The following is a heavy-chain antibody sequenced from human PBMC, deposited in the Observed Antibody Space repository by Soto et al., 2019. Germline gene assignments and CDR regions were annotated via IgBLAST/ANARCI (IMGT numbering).Heavy chain of an antibody. Sequence: SSVKVSCKVSGYTLTELSMHWVRQAPGKGLEWMGGFDPEDGETIYAQKFQGRVTMTEDTSTDTAYMELSSLRSEDTAVYYCATAPMDRIYYVRSGPNWFDPWGQGSLVTVSS. D-gene: IGHD3-22*01. CDR2: FDPEDGET. J-gene: IGHJ5*02. CDR3: ATAPMDRIYYVRSGPNWFDP. V-gene: IGHV1-24*01. CDR1: GYTLTELS.